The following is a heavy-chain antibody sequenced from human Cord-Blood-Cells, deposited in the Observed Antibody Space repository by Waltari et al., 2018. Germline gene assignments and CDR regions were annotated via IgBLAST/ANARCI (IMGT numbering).Heavy chain of an antibody. V-gene: IGHV4-39*01. CDR3: ARLPGPRYCSGGSCYSLHYYFDY. J-gene: IGHJ4*02. D-gene: IGHD2-15*01. Sequence: QLQLQESGPGLVKPSETLSLTCTVSGGSISSSSYYWGWIRQPPGKGLEWIGGIYYSGSPYYTPSLKDRVTISVETSKNQFSRKLSSVTAADTAVYYCARLPGPRYCSGGSCYSLHYYFDYWGQGTLVTVSS. CDR2: IYYSGSP. CDR1: GGSISSSSYY.